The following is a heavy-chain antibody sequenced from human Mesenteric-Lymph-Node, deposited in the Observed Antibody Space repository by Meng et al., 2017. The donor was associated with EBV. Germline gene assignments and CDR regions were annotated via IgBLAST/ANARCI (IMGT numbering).Heavy chain of an antibody. CDR1: GGSFNDYP. V-gene: IGHV4-34*09. Sequence: QVQLQEAGPGLVNPSPTLSLTCGVYGGSFNDYPWTWIRQPPGKGLEWIGEIDHSGSNNYNPSLKSRVTMAVDTSKNQFSLKLASVTAADTAVYYCARDLEYGCGAGYCSWFDPWGQGTLVTVSS. D-gene: IGHD3-9*01. J-gene: IGHJ5*02. CDR3: ARDLEYGCGAGYCSWFDP. CDR2: IDHSGSN.